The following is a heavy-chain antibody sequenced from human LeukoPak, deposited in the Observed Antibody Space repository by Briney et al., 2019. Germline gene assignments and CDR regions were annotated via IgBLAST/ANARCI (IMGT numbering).Heavy chain of an antibody. CDR2: INHSGST. V-gene: IGHV4-34*01. Sequence: SETLSLTCAVYGGSFSGYYWSWIRQPPGKGLEWIGEINHSGSTNYNPSLKSRVTISVDTSKNQFSLKLSSVTAADTAVHYCARGRMLPYFDYWGQGTLVTVSS. D-gene: IGHD1-14*01. J-gene: IGHJ4*02. CDR1: GGSFSGYY. CDR3: ARGRMLPYFDY.